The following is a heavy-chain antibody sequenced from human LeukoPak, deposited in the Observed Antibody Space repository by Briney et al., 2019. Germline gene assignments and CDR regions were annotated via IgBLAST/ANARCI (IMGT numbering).Heavy chain of an antibody. CDR1: GFTFSSYW. D-gene: IGHD4-17*01. V-gene: IGHV3-30-3*01. J-gene: IGHJ4*02. CDR2: ISDDGDNK. Sequence: PGGSLRLSCAASGFTFSSYWMHWVRQAPGKGLEWVAIISDDGDNKYYADSVKGRFTISRDNSKNTLYLQMNSLRVEDTAVYYCARQMTTVTTCFDYWGQGTLVTVSS. CDR3: ARQMTTVTTCFDY.